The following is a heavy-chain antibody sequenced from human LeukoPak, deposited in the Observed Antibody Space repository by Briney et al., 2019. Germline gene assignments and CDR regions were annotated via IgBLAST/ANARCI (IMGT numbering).Heavy chain of an antibody. CDR2: IIPIFGTA. V-gene: IGHV1-69*05. J-gene: IGHJ6*03. CDR3: ARDVSDSNYDTLKPHYYMDV. CDR1: GGTFSSYA. D-gene: IGHD4-11*01. Sequence: ASVKVSCKASGGTFSSYAISWVRQAPGQGLEWMGGIIPIFGTANYAQKFQGRVTITTDESTSTAYMELSSLRSEDTAVYYCARDVSDSNYDTLKPHYYMDVWGKGTTVTVSS.